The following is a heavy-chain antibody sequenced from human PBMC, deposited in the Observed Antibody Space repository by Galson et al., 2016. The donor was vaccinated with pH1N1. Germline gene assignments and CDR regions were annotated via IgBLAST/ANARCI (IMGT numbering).Heavy chain of an antibody. CDR1: GGSISSSSYY. V-gene: IGHV4-39*01. D-gene: IGHD3-10*01. CDR2: IYYSGST. Sequence: SETLSLTCTVSGGSISSSSYYWDWIRQPPGKGLEWIGSIYYSGSTYYNPSLKSRVTTSVDTSKNQFSLKLSSVTAADTAVYYCARRGIGEFLYYFDSWGQGTLVTVSS. CDR3: ARRGIGEFLYYFDS. J-gene: IGHJ4*02.